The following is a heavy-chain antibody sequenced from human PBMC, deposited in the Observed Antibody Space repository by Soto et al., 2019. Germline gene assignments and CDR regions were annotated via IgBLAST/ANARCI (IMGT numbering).Heavy chain of an antibody. D-gene: IGHD5-12*01. J-gene: IGHJ4*02. CDR2: ISGSGGST. CDR1: GFTFSSYA. V-gene: IGHV3-23*01. Sequence: GGSLRLSCAASGFTFSSYAMSWVRQAPGKWLEWVSAISGSGGSTYYADSVKGRFTISRDNSKNTLYLQMNSLRAEDTAVYYCAKDKVATSVADYWGQGTLVTVSS. CDR3: AKDKVATSVADY.